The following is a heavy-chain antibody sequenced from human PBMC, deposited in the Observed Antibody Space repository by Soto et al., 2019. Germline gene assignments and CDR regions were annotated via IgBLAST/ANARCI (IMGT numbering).Heavy chain of an antibody. D-gene: IGHD2-15*01. CDR3: ARDGGTLDF. CDR2: ISYDGSIK. V-gene: IGHV3-30-3*01. Sequence: QVQLVESGGGVVQPGRSLRLSCAASGFTFSNYAMHWIRQAPGKGLEWVAIISYDGSIKYYADSIKGRFTISRDNSKNTLFLQMNSLRVEDTAVYYCARDGGTLDFWGQGTLGSVSS. J-gene: IGHJ4*02. CDR1: GFTFSNYA.